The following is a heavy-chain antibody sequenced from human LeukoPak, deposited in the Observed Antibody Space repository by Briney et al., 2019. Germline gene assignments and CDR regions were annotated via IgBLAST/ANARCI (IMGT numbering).Heavy chain of an antibody. J-gene: IGHJ4*02. CDR1: GFTFSSYW. CDR2: IKQDGSEE. Sequence: GGSLRLSCAASGFTFSSYWMSWVRQAPGKGLEWVANIKQDGSEEYYVDSVKGRFTISRDNARNSLYLQMNSLRAEDTAVYYCARDRTGSGWYKDYWGQGTLVTVSS. CDR3: ARDRTGSGWYKDY. V-gene: IGHV3-7*04. D-gene: IGHD6-19*01.